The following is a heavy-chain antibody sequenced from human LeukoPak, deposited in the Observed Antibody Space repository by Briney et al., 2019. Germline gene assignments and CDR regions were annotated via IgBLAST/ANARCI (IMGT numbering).Heavy chain of an antibody. CDR2: VKPDGSDK. D-gene: IGHD6-25*01. CDR3: ARGGAQRGYFRR. Sequence: GGSLRLSCAASGFTFSNYWMSWVRQAPGKGLEWVANVKPDGSDKYYVDSVKGRFTISRDNAKNSLYLQMNSLRAEDTAVYYCARGGAQRGYFRRWGQGSLVTVSS. J-gene: IGHJ1*01. V-gene: IGHV3-7*01. CDR1: GFTFSNYW.